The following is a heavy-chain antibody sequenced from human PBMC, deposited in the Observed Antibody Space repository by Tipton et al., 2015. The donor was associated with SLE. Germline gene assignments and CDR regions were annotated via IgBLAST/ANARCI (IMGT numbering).Heavy chain of an antibody. CDR2: IYYSGST. Sequence: TLSLTCTVSGGSISSSSYYWGWIRQPPGKGLEWIGSIYYSGSTYYNPSLKSRVTISVDTSKNQFSPKLSSVTAADTAVYYCARHHPAQLLPFDYWGQGTLVTVSS. V-gene: IGHV4-39*01. J-gene: IGHJ4*02. CDR3: ARHHPAQLLPFDY. D-gene: IGHD2-2*01. CDR1: GGSISSSSYY.